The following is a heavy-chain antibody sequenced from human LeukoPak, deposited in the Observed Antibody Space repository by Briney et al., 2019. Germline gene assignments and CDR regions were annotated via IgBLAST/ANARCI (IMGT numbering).Heavy chain of an antibody. J-gene: IGHJ6*03. CDR1: GGTFSSYA. CDR3: AREGLMQQLVRKKYNYYYMDV. CDR2: IIPIFGTA. D-gene: IGHD6-13*01. V-gene: IGHV1-69*06. Sequence: SVKVSCKASGGTFSSYAISWVRQAPGQGLEWMGGIIPIFGTANYAQKFQGRVTITADKSTSTAYMELSSLRSEDTAVYYCAREGLMQQLVRKKYNYYYMDVWGKGTTVTISS.